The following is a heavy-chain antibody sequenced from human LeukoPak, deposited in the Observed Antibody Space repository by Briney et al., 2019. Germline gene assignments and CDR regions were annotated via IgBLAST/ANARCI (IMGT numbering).Heavy chain of an antibody. Sequence: GGSLRLSCVASGFTFSSYAMSWVRQAPGKGLEWVSVISGSGDTTYYADSVKGRFTISRDNSKLYLQMNSLRAADTAVYSCAKRKDGYGSIDYWGQGTLVTVSS. CDR2: ISGSGDTT. V-gene: IGHV3-23*01. D-gene: IGHD3-10*01. J-gene: IGHJ4*02. CDR1: GFTFSSYA. CDR3: AKRKDGYGSIDY.